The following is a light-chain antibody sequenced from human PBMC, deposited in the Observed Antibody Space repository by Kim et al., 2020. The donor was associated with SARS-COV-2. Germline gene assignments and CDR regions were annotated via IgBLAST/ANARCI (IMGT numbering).Light chain of an antibody. V-gene: IGLV3-19*01. CDR3: NSRDTNDNVV. CDR1: SLRSYY. J-gene: IGLJ2*01. CDR2: AKN. Sequence: SSEPTQDPAVSVALGQTVRITCQGDSLRSYYATWYQQKPGQAPILLIYAKNNRPSGIPDRFSGSSSGNTASLTITGAQAEDEADYYCNSRDTNDNVVFGG.